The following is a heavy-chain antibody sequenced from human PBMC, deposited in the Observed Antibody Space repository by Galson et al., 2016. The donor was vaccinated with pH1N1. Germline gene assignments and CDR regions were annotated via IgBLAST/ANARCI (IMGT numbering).Heavy chain of an antibody. Sequence: SLRLSCAASGFSFSSYWMSWVRQAPEKGLEWVANIKQDGTEKYYVASVKGRFTISRDNAKNSLYLQMNSLRAEDTAVYYCARVNHYYYYGMDVWGQGTTVTVSS. V-gene: IGHV3-7*01. J-gene: IGHJ6*02. CDR1: GFSFSSYW. CDR2: IKQDGTEK. CDR3: ARVNHYYYYGMDV. D-gene: IGHD1-14*01.